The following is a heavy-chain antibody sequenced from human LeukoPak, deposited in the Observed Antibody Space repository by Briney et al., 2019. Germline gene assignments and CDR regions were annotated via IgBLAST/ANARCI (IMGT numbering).Heavy chain of an antibody. CDR2: ISWDGGST. V-gene: IGHV3-43D*03. CDR1: GFTFDDYA. J-gene: IGHJ6*03. Sequence: PGGSLRLSCAASGFTFDDYAMHWVRQAPGKGLEWVSLISWDGGSTYYADSVKGRFTISRDNAKNSLYLQMNSLRAEDTAVYYCAVASVGSPLNYYYYYMDVWGKGTTVTVSS. CDR3: AVASVGSPLNYYYYYMDV. D-gene: IGHD4-23*01.